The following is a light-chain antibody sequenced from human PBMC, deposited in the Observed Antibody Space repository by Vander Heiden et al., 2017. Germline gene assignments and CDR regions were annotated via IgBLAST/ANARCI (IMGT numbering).Light chain of an antibody. CDR2: EVT. Sequence: QSALPQPASVSGSPGQSITISCTGTSSDIGLYNYVSWYQQHPGKVPKLMIYEVTNRPSGVSNRFSGSKSGNTASLTISGLQAEDEADYFCSSYTSSNSWVFGGGTKLTVL. J-gene: IGLJ3*02. CDR1: SSDIGLYNY. CDR3: SSYTSSNSWV. V-gene: IGLV2-14*01.